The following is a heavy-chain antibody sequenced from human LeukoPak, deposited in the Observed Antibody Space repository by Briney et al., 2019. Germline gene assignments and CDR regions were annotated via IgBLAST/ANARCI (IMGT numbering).Heavy chain of an antibody. D-gene: IGHD6-13*01. V-gene: IGHV1-8*03. CDR1: GYTFTSYD. J-gene: IGHJ4*02. CDR2: MNPNSGNA. Sequence: GASVKVSCKASGYTFTSYDINWVRQATGQGLEWMGWMNPNSGNAGYAQKFQGRVTITRNTSISTAYIVLSSLSSEDTAVYYCARYSSSWHRDFDYWGQGTLVTVSS. CDR3: ARYSSSWHRDFDY.